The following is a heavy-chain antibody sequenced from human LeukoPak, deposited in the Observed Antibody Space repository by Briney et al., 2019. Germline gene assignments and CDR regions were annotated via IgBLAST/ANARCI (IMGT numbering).Heavy chain of an antibody. J-gene: IGHJ4*02. CDR3: ARSITIFGVVITMYFDY. D-gene: IGHD3-3*01. V-gene: IGHV4-34*01. CDR1: GGSFSGYY. CDR2: INHSGST. Sequence: PSETLSLTCAVYGGSFSGYYWSWIRQPPGKGPEWIGEINHSGSTNYNPSLKSRVTISVDTSKNQFSLKLSSVTAADTAVYYCARSITIFGVVITMYFDYWGQGTLVTVSS.